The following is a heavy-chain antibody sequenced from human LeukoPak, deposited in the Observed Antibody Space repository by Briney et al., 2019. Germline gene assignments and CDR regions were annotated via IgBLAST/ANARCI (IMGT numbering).Heavy chain of an antibody. Sequence: AGGSLRLSCAASGFTFSSYAMSWVRQAPGKGLEWVSAISAGGVSTYYADSVKGRFTISRDNSKNTLYLLMNSLRAEDTAVYYCAKGAGTDRTWGQGTLVTVSS. V-gene: IGHV3-23*01. CDR2: ISAGGVST. CDR1: GFTFSSYA. CDR3: AKGAGTDRT. J-gene: IGHJ5*02.